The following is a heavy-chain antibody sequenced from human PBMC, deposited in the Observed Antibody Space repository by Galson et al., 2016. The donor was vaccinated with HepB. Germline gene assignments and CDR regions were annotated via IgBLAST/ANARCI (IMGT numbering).Heavy chain of an antibody. V-gene: IGHV1-3*01. CDR2: ISAGNGGV. J-gene: IGHJ3*02. Sequence: SVKVSCKGSGYSFSSFVIHWVRQAPGQSPVWMGWISAGNGGVKYSEMLQGRVTITGDTPASTVYLEMSSLRSEDTAMYYCVRPTSKAHGFDIWGQGTMITVSS. CDR3: VRPTSKAHGFDI. CDR1: GYSFSSFV.